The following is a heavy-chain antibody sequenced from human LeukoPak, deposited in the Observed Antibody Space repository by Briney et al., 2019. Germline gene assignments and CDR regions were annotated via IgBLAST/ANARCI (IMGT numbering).Heavy chain of an antibody. CDR2: MNPNSGNT. CDR3: AREVYCSGGSCYGAPMDFQH. D-gene: IGHD2-15*01. J-gene: IGHJ1*01. Sequence: GASVKVSCKGSGYTFTSYDINWVRQATGQGLEWMGWMNPNSGNTGYAQKFQGRVTITRNTSISTAYMELSSLRAEDTAVYYCAREVYCSGGSCYGAPMDFQHWGQGTLVTVSS. CDR1: GYTFTSYD. V-gene: IGHV1-8*03.